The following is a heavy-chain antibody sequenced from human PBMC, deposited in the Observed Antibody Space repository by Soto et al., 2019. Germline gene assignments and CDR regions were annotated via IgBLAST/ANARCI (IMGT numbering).Heavy chain of an antibody. Sequence: GASVKVSCKASGYTFTSYGISWVRQAPGQGLEWMGWISAYNGNTYYAQKLQGRVTMTTDTSTSTAYMELRSLRSDDTAVYYCARVGAVAGTIWYFDLWGRGTLVTVSS. CDR1: GYTFTSYG. D-gene: IGHD6-19*01. CDR3: ARVGAVAGTIWYFDL. J-gene: IGHJ2*01. CDR2: ISAYNGNT. V-gene: IGHV1-18*04.